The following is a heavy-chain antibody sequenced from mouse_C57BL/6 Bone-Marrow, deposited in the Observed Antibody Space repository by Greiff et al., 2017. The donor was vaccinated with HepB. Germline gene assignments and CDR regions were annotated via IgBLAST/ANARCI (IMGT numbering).Heavy chain of an antibody. D-gene: IGHD2-14*01. J-gene: IGHJ1*03. CDR2: INSDGGST. CDR3: ARQGVRGYFDV. Sequence: VKVVESGGGLVQPGESLKLSCESNEFEFPSHDMSWVRKTPEKRLELVAAINSDGGSTYYPDTMERRFIISRDNTKKTLYLQKSSLRSEDTALYYCARQGVRGYFDVWGTGTTVTVSS. CDR1: EFEFPSHD. V-gene: IGHV5-2*01.